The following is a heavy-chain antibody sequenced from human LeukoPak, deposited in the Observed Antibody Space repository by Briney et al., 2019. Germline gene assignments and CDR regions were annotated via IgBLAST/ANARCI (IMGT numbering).Heavy chain of an antibody. CDR1: GFTVSSNY. D-gene: IGHD6-19*01. V-gene: IGHV3-53*01. J-gene: IGHJ3*02. Sequence: PGGSLRLSCAASGFTVSSNYVSWVRQAPGKGLEWVSVIYSGGSTYYADSVKGRFTISRDNSKNTLYLQMNSLRAEDTAVYYCARDSSGWYGHDAFDIWGQGTMVTVSS. CDR3: ARDSSGWYGHDAFDI. CDR2: IYSGGST.